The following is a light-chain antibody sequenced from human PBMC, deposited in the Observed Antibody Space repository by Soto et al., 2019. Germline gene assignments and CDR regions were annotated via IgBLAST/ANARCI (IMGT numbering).Light chain of an antibody. CDR2: SSN. CDR1: NSNIGSNT. CDR3: AAWDGSLNGVV. V-gene: IGLV1-44*01. J-gene: IGLJ3*02. Sequence: QSVLTQPPSASGTPRQRVTISCSGSNSNIGSNTVNWYQQFPGAAPKLLVYSSNLRPSGVPDRFSGSKSGTSASLAISGLQSEDESDYYCAAWDGSLNGVVFGGGTKLTVL.